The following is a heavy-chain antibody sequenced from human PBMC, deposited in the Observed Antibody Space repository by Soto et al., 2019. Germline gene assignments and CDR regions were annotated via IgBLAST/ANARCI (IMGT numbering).Heavy chain of an antibody. CDR1: GGTFSSYT. J-gene: IGHJ5*02. V-gene: IGHV1-69*04. CDR3: ARDLPSTVTTSKILRDFDNWFDP. Sequence: SVKVSCKASGGTFSSYTISWVRQAPGQGLEWMGRIIPILGIANYAQKFQGRVTITADKSTSTAYMELSSLRSEDTAVYYCARDLPSTVTTSKILRDFDNWFDPWGQGTLVTVSS. CDR2: IIPILGIA. D-gene: IGHD4-4*01.